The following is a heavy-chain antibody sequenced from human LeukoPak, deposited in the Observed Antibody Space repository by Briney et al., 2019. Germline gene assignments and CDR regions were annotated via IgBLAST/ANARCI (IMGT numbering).Heavy chain of an antibody. J-gene: IGHJ3*02. D-gene: IGHD3-9*01. CDR2: INHSGST. Sequence: SETLSLTCAVYGGSFSGYYWSWIRQPPGKGLEWIGEINHSGSTNYNPSLKSRVTISVDTSKNQFSLKLSSVTAADTAVYYCARYTYYDILTGYYQNAFDIWGQGTMVTVSS. V-gene: IGHV4-34*01. CDR1: GGSFSGYY. CDR3: ARYTYYDILTGYYQNAFDI.